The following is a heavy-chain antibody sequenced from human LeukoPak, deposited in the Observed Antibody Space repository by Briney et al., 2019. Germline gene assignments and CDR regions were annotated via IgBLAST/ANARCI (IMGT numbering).Heavy chain of an antibody. V-gene: IGHV1-3*01. CDR2: INAGNGNT. Sequence: ASVKVSCKASGYTFTSYTMHWVRQAPGQRLEWVGWINAGNGNTQYSQKFQGRVTMTEDTSTDTAYMELSSLRSEDTAVYYCATSRRIVGATDWGQGTLVTVSS. CDR3: ATSRRIVGATD. D-gene: IGHD1-26*01. J-gene: IGHJ4*02. CDR1: GYTFTSYT.